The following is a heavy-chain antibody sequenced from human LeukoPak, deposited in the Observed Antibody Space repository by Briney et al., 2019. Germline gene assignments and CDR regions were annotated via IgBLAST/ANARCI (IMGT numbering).Heavy chain of an antibody. CDR3: ARGIYGSGSYFFAEVNYYFDY. CDR2: IYYSGST. D-gene: IGHD3-10*01. Sequence: PSETLSLTCTVSGGSISSSSYYWGWIRQPPGKGLEWIGRIYYSGSTYYNPSLKSRVTISVDTSKNQFSLKLSSVTAADTAVYYCARGIYGSGSYFFAEVNYYFDYWGQGTLVTVSS. J-gene: IGHJ4*02. V-gene: IGHV4-39*07. CDR1: GGSISSSSYY.